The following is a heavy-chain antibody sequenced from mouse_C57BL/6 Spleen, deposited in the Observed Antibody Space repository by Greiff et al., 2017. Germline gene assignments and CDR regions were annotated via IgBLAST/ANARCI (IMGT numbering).Heavy chain of an antibody. CDR1: GFTFSDYY. CDR2: INYDGSST. D-gene: IGHD1-1*01. CDR3: ARGGDYYGSSYGYAMDY. Sequence: EVQLQESEGGLVQPGSSMKLSCTASGFTFSDYYMAWVRQVPEKGLEWVANINYDGSSTYYLDSLKSRFIISRDNAKNILYLQMSSLKSEDTAAYYCARGGDYYGSSYGYAMDYWGQGTSVTVSS. J-gene: IGHJ4*01. V-gene: IGHV5-16*01.